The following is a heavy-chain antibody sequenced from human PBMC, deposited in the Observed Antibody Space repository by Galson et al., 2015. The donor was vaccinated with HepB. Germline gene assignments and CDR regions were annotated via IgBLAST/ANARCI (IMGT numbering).Heavy chain of an antibody. J-gene: IGHJ4*02. CDR1: GFTVSSNY. CDR3: ARHSGTYPFDY. D-gene: IGHD1-26*01. V-gene: IGHV3-53*01. CDR2: FNSGGST. Sequence: SLRLSCAASGFTVSSNYMSWIRQAPGKGLEWVSVFNSGGSTYYADSVKGRFTISRDISKNTLYLQMNSLRAEDTAVYYCARHSGTYPFDYWGQGTLVTVSS.